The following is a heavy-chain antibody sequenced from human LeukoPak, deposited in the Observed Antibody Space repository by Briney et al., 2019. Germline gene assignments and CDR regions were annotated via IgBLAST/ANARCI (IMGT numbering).Heavy chain of an antibody. J-gene: IGHJ4*02. CDR2: IYTSGST. Sequence: KTSETLSLTCTVSGGSISSGSYYWSWIRQPAGKGLEWIGRIYTSGSTNYNPSLKSRVTISVDTSKNQFSLKLSSVTAADTAVYYCARDQVWELPDYWGQGTLVTVSS. CDR3: ARDQVWELPDY. CDR1: GGSISSGSYY. V-gene: IGHV4-61*02. D-gene: IGHD1-26*01.